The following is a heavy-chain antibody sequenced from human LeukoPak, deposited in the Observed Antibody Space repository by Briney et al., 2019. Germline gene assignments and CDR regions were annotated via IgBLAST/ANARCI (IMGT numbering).Heavy chain of an antibody. D-gene: IGHD3-16*02. J-gene: IGHJ4*02. CDR1: GGSISSGGYY. Sequence: SETLSLTCTVSGGSISSGGYYWSWIRQHPGKGLEWIGYNYYSGSTYYNPSLKSRVTISVDTSKNQFSLKLSSVTAADTAVYYCARGYYDYVWGSYPIDYWGQGTLVTVSS. CDR3: ARGYYDYVWGSYPIDY. CDR2: NYYSGST. V-gene: IGHV4-31*03.